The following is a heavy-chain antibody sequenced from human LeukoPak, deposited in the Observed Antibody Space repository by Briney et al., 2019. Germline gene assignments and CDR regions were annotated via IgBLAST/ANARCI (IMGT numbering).Heavy chain of an antibody. Sequence: GGSLRLSCAASGFTFSSYAMSWVRQTPGKGLVWVSRIISDGSSTSYADSVKGRFTISRDNAKNTLYLQMNSLRAEDTAVYYCARDGSLPDYWGQGTLVTVSS. J-gene: IGHJ4*02. CDR1: GFTFSSYA. V-gene: IGHV3-74*01. CDR2: IISDGSST. CDR3: ARDGSLPDY.